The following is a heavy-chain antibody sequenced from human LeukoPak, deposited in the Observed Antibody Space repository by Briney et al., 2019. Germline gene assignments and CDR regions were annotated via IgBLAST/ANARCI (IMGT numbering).Heavy chain of an antibody. CDR3: ARDGLGYDSSGYYEEDGFDI. J-gene: IGHJ3*02. CDR2: ISSSGRTI. CDR1: GFTFSSYE. Sequence: PGGSLRLSCAASGFTFSSYEMNWVRQAPGKGLEWVSYISSSGRTIYYADSVMGRFTISRDNAKNTLYLQMNSLRAEDTAVYYCARDGLGYDSSGYYEEDGFDIWGQGTMVTVSS. V-gene: IGHV3-48*03. D-gene: IGHD3-22*01.